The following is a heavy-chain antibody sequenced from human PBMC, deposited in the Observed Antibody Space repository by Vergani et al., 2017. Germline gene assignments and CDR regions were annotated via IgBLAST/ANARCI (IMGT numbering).Heavy chain of an antibody. V-gene: IGHV3-33*01. Sequence: QVQLVESGGGVVQPGRSLRLSCAASGFTFSSYGMHWVRQAPGKGLEWVAVIWYDGSNKYYADSVKGRFTISRDNSKNTLYLQMNSLRAEATAVYYCASARGITGTMGGNYWGQGTLVTVSS. CDR1: GFTFSSYG. D-gene: IGHD1-20*01. CDR3: ASARGITGTMGGNY. CDR2: IWYDGSNK. J-gene: IGHJ4*02.